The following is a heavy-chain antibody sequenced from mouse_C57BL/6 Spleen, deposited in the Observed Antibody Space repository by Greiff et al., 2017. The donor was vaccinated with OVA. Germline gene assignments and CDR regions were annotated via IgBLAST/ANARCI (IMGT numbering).Heavy chain of an antibody. Sequence: VQLPQSGAELMTPGASVHLSCTSTVYTFTGSWIEWVKQRPGHGLEWIGEILPGRGSTNYNEKFKGKATFTADTSSNTAYMQLSSLTTEDSAIYYCARNAMDYWGQGTSVTVSS. V-gene: IGHV1-9*01. CDR1: VYTFTGSW. J-gene: IGHJ4*01. CDR3: ARNAMDY. CDR2: ILPGRGST.